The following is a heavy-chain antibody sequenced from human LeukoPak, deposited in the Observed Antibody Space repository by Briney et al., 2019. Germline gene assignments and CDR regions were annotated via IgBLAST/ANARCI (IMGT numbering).Heavy chain of an antibody. V-gene: IGHV3-20*04. CDR1: GFNFNDSG. J-gene: IGHJ4*02. Sequence: GGSLRLSCAASGFNFNDSGMSWVRQAPGKGLEWVSGINWNGRSRGYADSLKGRFTISRDNAKNSLYLQMNSLRAEDTALYYCVRPLGITGTTPFDYWGQGTLVTVSS. CDR2: INWNGRSR. CDR3: VRPLGITGTTPFDY. D-gene: IGHD1-7*01.